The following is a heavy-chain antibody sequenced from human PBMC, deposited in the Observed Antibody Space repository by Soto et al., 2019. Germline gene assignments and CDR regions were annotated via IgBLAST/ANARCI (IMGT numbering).Heavy chain of an antibody. D-gene: IGHD2-2*01. CDR2: ISSSSSYI. CDR3: ARDPGSSVVVPAAKTTDPFDS. J-gene: IGHJ4*02. Sequence: GGSPALSCAASGCTVRIDSMKWVRQDPGKGLEWVSSISSSSSYIYYADSVKGRFTISRDNAKNSLYLQMNSLRAEDTAVYYCARDPGSSVVVPAAKTTDPFDSWGQGTPVPVSS. CDR1: GCTVRIDS. V-gene: IGHV3-21*01.